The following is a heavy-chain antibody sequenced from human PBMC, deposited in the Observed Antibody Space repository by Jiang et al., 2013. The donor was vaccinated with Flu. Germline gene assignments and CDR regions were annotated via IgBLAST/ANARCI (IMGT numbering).Heavy chain of an antibody. V-gene: IGHV4-59*01. D-gene: IGHD3-10*01. Sequence: GLVKPSETLSLTCTASGDSISGFYWSWIRQAPGKGLEWIGCIYYSGNMIYNPSLKSRVTISVDTSKNHFSLRLTSVTAADTAVYYCARGLDPRYYSVSGSNGPPFDHWGQGTLVTVSS. J-gene: IGHJ4*02. CDR3: ARGLDPRYYSVSGSNGPPFDH. CDR1: GDSISGFY. CDR2: IYYSGNM.